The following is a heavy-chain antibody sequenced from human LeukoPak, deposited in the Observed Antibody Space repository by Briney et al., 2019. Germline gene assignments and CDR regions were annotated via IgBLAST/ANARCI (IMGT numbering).Heavy chain of an antibody. J-gene: IGHJ6*04. Sequence: SETLSLTCTVSGGSISGYYWGWIRQPPGKGLEWIGSISHSGSPYYNPSLKSRVTISVHTSKNQFSLKLGSVTAADTAVYYCARDVSRGSSSWYPMGDVWGKGTTVTVSS. D-gene: IGHD6-13*01. CDR3: ARDVSRGSSSWYPMGDV. V-gene: IGHV4-38-2*02. CDR2: ISHSGSP. CDR1: GGSISGYY.